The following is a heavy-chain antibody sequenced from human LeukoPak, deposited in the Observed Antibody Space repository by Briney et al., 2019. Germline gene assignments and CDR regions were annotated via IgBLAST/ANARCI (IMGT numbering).Heavy chain of an antibody. CDR3: ARDGEGYQVRYYFDY. Sequence: PGGSLRLSCAASGFTFSSYSMNWVRQAPGKGLEWVSSISSSSGYIYYADSVKGRFTISRDNAKNSLYLQMNSLRAEDTAVYYCARDGEGYQVRYYFDYWGQGTLVTVSS. CDR1: GFTFSSYS. J-gene: IGHJ4*02. V-gene: IGHV3-21*01. CDR2: ISSSSGYI. D-gene: IGHD2-2*01.